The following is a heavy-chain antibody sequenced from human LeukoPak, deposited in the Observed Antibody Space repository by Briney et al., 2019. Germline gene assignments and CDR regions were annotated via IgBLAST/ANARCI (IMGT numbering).Heavy chain of an antibody. CDR2: ISSSSSYI. Sequence: GGSLRLSCAASGFTFSSYSMNWVLQAPGKGLEWVSSISSSSSYIYYADSVKGRFTISRDNAKNSLYLQMNSLRAEDTAVYYCARDSSLLHYDSSGYYCDYWGQGTLVTVSS. CDR3: ARDSSLLHYDSSGYYCDY. CDR1: GFTFSSYS. J-gene: IGHJ4*02. D-gene: IGHD3-22*01. V-gene: IGHV3-21*01.